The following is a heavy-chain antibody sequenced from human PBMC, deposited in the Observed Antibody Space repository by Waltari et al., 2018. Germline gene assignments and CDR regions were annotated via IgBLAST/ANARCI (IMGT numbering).Heavy chain of an antibody. D-gene: IGHD3-16*01. J-gene: IGHJ4*02. V-gene: IGHV1-18*01. CDR1: GFTFNNCG. CDR3: ARNIMRRIDE. Sequence: QVRLVQSGTEVKRPGASVKVSCKASGFTFNNCGFSWVRQAPGHGLEWLGWISAYSGATHYAEKFQGRVTMTTDTSTDIVYMDLRSLRSDDTAVYFCARNIMRRIDEWGQGTLLTVSS. CDR2: ISAYSGAT.